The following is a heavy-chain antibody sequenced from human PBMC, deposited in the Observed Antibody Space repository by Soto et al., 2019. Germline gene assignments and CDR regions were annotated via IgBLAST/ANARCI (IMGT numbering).Heavy chain of an antibody. Sequence: KASETLSLTCTVSGGSISSGGYYWSWIRQHPGKGLEWIGYIYYSGSTYYNPSLKSRVTISVDTSKNQFSLKLSSVTAADTAVYYCARDAREYYYDSSGYYPFNYFDYWGQGTLVTVSS. J-gene: IGHJ4*02. CDR3: ARDAREYYYDSSGYYPFNYFDY. V-gene: IGHV4-31*03. CDR1: GGSISSGGYY. D-gene: IGHD3-22*01. CDR2: IYYSGST.